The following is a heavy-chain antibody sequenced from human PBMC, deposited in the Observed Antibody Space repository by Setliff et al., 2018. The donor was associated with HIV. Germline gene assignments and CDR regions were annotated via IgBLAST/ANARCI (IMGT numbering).Heavy chain of an antibody. CDR2: IYYTGST. Sequence: KTSETLSLTCTVSGGSISNDYWHWIRQSPGRGLEWIGYIYYTGSTNYNPSLKSRVAMSVDSSNHQFSLKLTSVTPADTAIYYCAREDGSNSHDTFEIWGQGILVTVSS. D-gene: IGHD1-1*01. V-gene: IGHV4-59*01. CDR3: AREDGSNSHDTFEI. CDR1: GGSISNDY. J-gene: IGHJ3*02.